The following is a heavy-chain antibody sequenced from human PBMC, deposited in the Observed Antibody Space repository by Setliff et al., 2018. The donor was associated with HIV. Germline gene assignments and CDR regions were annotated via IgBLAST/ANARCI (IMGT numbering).Heavy chain of an antibody. CDR1: GYSFIGHY. Sequence: ASVKVSCKASGYSFIGHYMHWVRQAPGQGLEWMGRINPNSGDTNYEQKFKGRVTMTRDTSISTAYMELSRLTSDDTAVYYCARVRERVTIFGVVRDFDSWGQGTLVTVSS. V-gene: IGHV1-2*06. CDR3: ARVRERVTIFGVVRDFDS. J-gene: IGHJ4*02. CDR2: INPNSGDT. D-gene: IGHD3-3*01.